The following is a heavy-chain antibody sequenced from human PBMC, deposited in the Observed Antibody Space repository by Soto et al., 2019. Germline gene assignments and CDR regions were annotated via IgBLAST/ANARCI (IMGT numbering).Heavy chain of an antibody. CDR2: IDNTGSA. CDR1: GASVSTGVYC. Sequence: SETLSLTCTVSGASVSTGVYCWTWIRRHPGKGLEWIGYIDNTGSAYYNPSLTGRVDISVDTSKNQFSLNLQSLTAADTAFYYCAGAVSDFDVRRYRTSYFDQWGQGILVTVSS. J-gene: IGHJ4*02. D-gene: IGHD3-10*02. V-gene: IGHV4-31*03. CDR3: AGAVSDFDVRRYRTSYFDQ.